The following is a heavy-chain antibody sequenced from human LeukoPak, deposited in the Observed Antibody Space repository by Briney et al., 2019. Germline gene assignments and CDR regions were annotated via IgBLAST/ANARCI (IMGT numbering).Heavy chain of an antibody. CDR1: GFTFSNYV. CDR3: ASRPRADIGPLDF. D-gene: IGHD1-14*01. J-gene: IGHJ4*02. Sequence: GGSLRLSCAASGFTFSNYVMNWVRQAPGKGLEWVAVIWHDGRNKYYVDSVKGRFTISRDNSKNTLYLQMNSLRADETAVYYCASRPRADIGPLDFWGQGTLVTVSS. V-gene: IGHV3-33*08. CDR2: IWHDGRNK.